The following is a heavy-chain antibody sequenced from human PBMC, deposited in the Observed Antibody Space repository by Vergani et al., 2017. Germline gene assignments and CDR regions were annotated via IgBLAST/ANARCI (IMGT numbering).Heavy chain of an antibody. J-gene: IGHJ6*03. V-gene: IGHV4-31*03. CDR1: GGSISSGGYY. CDR3: ARVYVDWLGYYYYMDV. Sequence: QVQLQESGPGLVKPSQTLSLTCTVSGGSISSGGYYWSWIRQHPGKGLEWIGYIYYSGSTNYNPSLKSRVTISVDTSKNQFSLKLSSVTAADTAVYYCARVYVDWLGYYYYMDVWGKGTTVTVSS. D-gene: IGHD3-9*01. CDR2: IYYSGST.